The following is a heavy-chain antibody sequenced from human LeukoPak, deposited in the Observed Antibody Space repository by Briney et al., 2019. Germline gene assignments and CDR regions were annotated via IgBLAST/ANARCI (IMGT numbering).Heavy chain of an antibody. J-gene: IGHJ4*02. Sequence: WASVKVSCKASGGTFSNYAISWVRQEPGQGLEWMGGIIPIFGTANYAQKLQGRVTMTTDTSTSTAYMELRSLRSDDTAVYYCARLGTMTIDYWGQGTLVTVSS. CDR3: ARLGTMTIDY. V-gene: IGHV1-69*05. CDR2: IIPIFGTA. D-gene: IGHD3-22*01. CDR1: GGTFSNYA.